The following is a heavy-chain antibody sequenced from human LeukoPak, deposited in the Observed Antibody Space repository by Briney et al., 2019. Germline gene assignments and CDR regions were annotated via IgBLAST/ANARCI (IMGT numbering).Heavy chain of an antibody. Sequence: SETLSLTCSVSGYSISSGYYWGWIRQPPGKGLEWIGSFYYSGDTYYSPSLKSRVTISVDTSRNHLSLKLTSVTAADTAVYYCVRAPDSWGQGTLVTVSS. CDR3: VRAPDS. V-gene: IGHV4-38-2*02. CDR2: FYYSGDT. CDR1: GYSISSGYY. J-gene: IGHJ4*02.